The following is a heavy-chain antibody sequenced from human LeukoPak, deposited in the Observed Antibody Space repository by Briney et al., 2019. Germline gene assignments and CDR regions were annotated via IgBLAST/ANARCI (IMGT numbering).Heavy chain of an antibody. Sequence: PGGSLRLSCAASGFTFSSYAMSWVRQAPGKGLEWVSAISGSGGSTYYADSVKGRFTISRDNSKNTLYLQMNSLRAEDTAVYYCARDPGRGYYYGMDVWGQGTTVTVSS. CDR1: GFTFSSYA. J-gene: IGHJ6*02. CDR3: ARDPGRGYYYGMDV. D-gene: IGHD3-10*01. V-gene: IGHV3-23*01. CDR2: ISGSGGST.